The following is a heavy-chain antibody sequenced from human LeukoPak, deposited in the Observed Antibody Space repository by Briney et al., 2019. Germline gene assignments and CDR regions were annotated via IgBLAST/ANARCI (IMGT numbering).Heavy chain of an antibody. D-gene: IGHD2-15*01. Sequence: GGSLRLSCAASGFTFSSYGMSWVRQAPGKGLEWVSAISGSGGSTYYADSVKGRFTISRDNAKNSLYLQMNSLRAEDTALYYCARVNPKGYCSGGSCYSHYYYYMDVWGKGTTVTVSS. V-gene: IGHV3-23*01. CDR1: GFTFSSYG. CDR3: ARVNPKGYCSGGSCYSHYYYYMDV. CDR2: ISGSGGST. J-gene: IGHJ6*03.